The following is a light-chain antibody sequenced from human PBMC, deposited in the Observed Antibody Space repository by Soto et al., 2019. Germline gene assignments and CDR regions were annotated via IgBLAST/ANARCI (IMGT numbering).Light chain of an antibody. CDR1: SGDIGGYDY. J-gene: IGLJ1*01. CDR3: CSYTDRSARV. Sequence: QSALTQPASVSGSPGQSITISCTGTSGDIGGYDYVSWYQQHPGEAPQLIIYEVTNRPSGVSNRFSGSKSGNTASLTISGLQTEDEADYYCCSYTDRSARVFGTGTKVTVL. V-gene: IGLV2-14*03. CDR2: EVT.